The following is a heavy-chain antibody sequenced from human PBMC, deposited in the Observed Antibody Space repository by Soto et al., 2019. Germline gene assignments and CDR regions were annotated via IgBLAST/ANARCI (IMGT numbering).Heavy chain of an antibody. CDR1: GGSFSGYY. D-gene: IGHD7-27*01. J-gene: IGHJ6*02. CDR2: INHSGST. Sequence: SETLSLTCAVYGGSFSGYYWSWIRQPPGKGLEWIGEINHSGSTNYNPSLKSRVTISVDTSKNQFSLKLSSVTAADTAVYYCARDYWGHYYYYGMDVWRQGTAVTVSS. V-gene: IGHV4-34*01. CDR3: ARDYWGHYYYYGMDV.